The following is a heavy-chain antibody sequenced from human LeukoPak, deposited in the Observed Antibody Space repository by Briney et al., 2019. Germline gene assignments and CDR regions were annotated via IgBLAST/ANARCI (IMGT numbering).Heavy chain of an antibody. CDR2: IYYSGST. V-gene: IGHV4-39*01. J-gene: IGHJ5*02. CDR1: GGSISSSSYY. D-gene: IGHD3-10*01. CDR3: ARLTMVRGAYNWFDP. Sequence: SETLSLTCTVSGGSISSSSYYWGWIRQPPGKGLEWIGGIYYSGSTYYNPSLKSRVTISVDTSKNQFSLKLSSVTAADTAVYYCARLTMVRGAYNWFDPWGQGTLVTVSS.